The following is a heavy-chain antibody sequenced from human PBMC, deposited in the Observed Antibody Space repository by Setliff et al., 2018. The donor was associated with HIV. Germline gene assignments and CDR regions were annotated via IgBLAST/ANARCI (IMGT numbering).Heavy chain of an antibody. D-gene: IGHD3-10*01. CDR2: MYYSGST. CDR1: GGSISSSSYY. Sequence: SETLSLTCTVSGGSISSSSYYWGWIRQPPGKGLEWIGSMYYSGSTYYSPSLKSRVTMSVDTSKNQFSLKLSSVTAADTAVYYCARVKSGSLGGYVDYWGQGTLVTVSS. CDR3: ARVKSGSLGGYVDY. V-gene: IGHV4-39*07. J-gene: IGHJ4*02.